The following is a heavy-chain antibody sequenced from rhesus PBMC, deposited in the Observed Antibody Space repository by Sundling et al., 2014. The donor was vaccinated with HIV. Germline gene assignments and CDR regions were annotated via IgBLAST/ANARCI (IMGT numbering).Heavy chain of an antibody. D-gene: IGHD6-25*01. CDR3: TRRFSASLDY. Sequence: EVQLVESGGGLVQPGGSLRLSCAASGFIFRNYWMSWVRQAPGKGLDWVGFIKNKDDGGTAAYADSVKGRFTISRDDSKNTLSLQMNSLNIEDTAVYYCTRRFSASLDYWGQGVLVTVSS. V-gene: IGHV3-16*02. CDR2: IKNKDDGGTA. CDR1: GFIFRNYW. J-gene: IGHJ4*01.